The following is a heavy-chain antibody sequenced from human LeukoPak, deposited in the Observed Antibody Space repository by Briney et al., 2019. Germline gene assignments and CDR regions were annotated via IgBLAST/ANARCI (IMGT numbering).Heavy chain of an antibody. J-gene: IGHJ4*02. V-gene: IGHV3-11*04. CDR3: ARSEGLYYYGSGSYFDY. D-gene: IGHD3-10*01. CDR2: ITNSGTTI. CDR1: GFTFTDYY. Sequence: GGSLRLSCAASGFTFTDYYMSWIRQAPGKGLEWVSYITNSGTTIYYADSVKGRFTISRDNAKNSLYLQMNSLRAEDTAVYYCARSEGLYYYGSGSYFDYWGQGTLVTVSS.